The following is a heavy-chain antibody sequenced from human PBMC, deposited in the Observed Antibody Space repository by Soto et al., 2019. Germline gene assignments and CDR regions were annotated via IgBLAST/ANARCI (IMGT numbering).Heavy chain of an antibody. CDR3: ARDRDRLLWFGELPGY. Sequence: PGGSLRLSCAASGFTFSSYAMSWVRQAPGKGLEWVAVIWYDGSNKYYADSVKGRFTISRDNSKNTLYLQMNSLRAEDTAVYYCARDRDRLLWFGELPGYWGQGTLVTVSS. CDR2: IWYDGSNK. J-gene: IGHJ4*02. CDR1: GFTFSSYA. V-gene: IGHV3-33*08. D-gene: IGHD3-10*01.